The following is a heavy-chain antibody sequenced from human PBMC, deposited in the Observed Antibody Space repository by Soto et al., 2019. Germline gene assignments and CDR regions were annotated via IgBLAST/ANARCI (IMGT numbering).Heavy chain of an antibody. V-gene: IGHV3-30-3*01. CDR2: ISYDGNNK. CDR3: ARDHGMFLSYYYYGMDV. D-gene: IGHD3-10*02. Sequence: GSLRLSCAASGFTFSRFSIHWVRQAPGKGLAWVAVISYDGNNKHFAESVKGRFSISRDDSKNTVYLEMNNLRGDDSAVYYCARDHGMFLSYYYYGMDVWGQGTTVTVSS. CDR1: GFTFSRFS. J-gene: IGHJ6*02.